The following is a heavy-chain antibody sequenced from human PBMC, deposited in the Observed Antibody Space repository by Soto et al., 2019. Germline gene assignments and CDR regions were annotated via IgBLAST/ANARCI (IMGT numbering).Heavy chain of an antibody. CDR1: GYTFTSYG. Sequence: VQLVQSGAEVKKPGASGKVSCKASGYTFTSYGISWVRQAPGQGLEWMGWISAYNGNTNYAQKLQGRVTMTTDTSTSTAYMELRSLRSDDTAVYYCARDGIVLRYFVTAGMDVWGQGTTVTVSS. V-gene: IGHV1-18*01. CDR3: ARDGIVLRYFVTAGMDV. D-gene: IGHD3-9*01. CDR2: ISAYNGNT. J-gene: IGHJ6*02.